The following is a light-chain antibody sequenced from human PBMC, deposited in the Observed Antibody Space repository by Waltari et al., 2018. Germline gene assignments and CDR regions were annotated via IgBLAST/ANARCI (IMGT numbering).Light chain of an antibody. Sequence: EIVLTQSPATLSVSPGATAPLSCRASQSVSHNLAWYQQISGQSRRLLLDGVSTRAVGVPERFSGSGSGTDFTLTSTDLQAEDFAIYFCQHYYGWSRTFGQGTKV. CDR2: GVS. V-gene: IGKV3-15*01. J-gene: IGKJ1*01. CDR1: QSVSHN. CDR3: QHYYGWSRT.